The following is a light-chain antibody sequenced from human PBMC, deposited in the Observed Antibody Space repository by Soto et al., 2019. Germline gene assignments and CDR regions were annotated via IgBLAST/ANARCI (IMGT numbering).Light chain of an antibody. V-gene: IGKV1-39*01. CDR1: QNIDSY. Sequence: EIQMTQSPSSLSASVGDRVTITCRASQNIDSYLNWYQQRPGKAPKLLIHDASSLQSGVPSRFSGSGSGTDFALTINSLQPEDFATIYCQQTYSTPWTFGQGTKVEIK. J-gene: IGKJ1*01. CDR3: QQTYSTPWT. CDR2: DAS.